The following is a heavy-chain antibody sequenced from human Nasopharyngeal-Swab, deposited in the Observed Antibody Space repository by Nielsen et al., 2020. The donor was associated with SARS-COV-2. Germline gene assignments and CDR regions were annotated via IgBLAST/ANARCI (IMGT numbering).Heavy chain of an antibody. Sequence: SETLSLTCAVYGGTFSGYYWSWIRQPPGKGLEWIGEINDSGSTNYNPSLKSRVTISVDTSKNQFSLRLSSVTAADTAVYYCARCYGSYYYDIWGQGTMVTVSS. CDR2: INDSGST. V-gene: IGHV4-34*01. CDR3: ARCYGSYYYDI. J-gene: IGHJ3*02. D-gene: IGHD3-22*01. CDR1: GGTFSGYY.